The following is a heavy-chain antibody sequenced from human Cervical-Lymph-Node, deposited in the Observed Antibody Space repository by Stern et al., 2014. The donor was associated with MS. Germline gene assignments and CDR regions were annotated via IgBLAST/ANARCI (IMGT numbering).Heavy chain of an antibody. J-gene: IGHJ4*02. CDR1: GFTLTTSGVG. V-gene: IGHV2-5*01. CDR2: IYWNDDE. D-gene: IGHD2-21*01. Sequence: QITLKESGPTLVKSTQTLTLTCSFSGFTLTTSGVGVGWIRQPPGKALEWLALIYWNDDERYSPSLKSRLTITKGASKNQVVLRMTNMDPVDTASYYCAHVSDMWSLPFDFWGQGTLVTVAS. CDR3: AHVSDMWSLPFDF.